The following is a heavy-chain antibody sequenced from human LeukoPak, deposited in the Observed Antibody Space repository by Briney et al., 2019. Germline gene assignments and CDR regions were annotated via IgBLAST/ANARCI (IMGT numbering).Heavy chain of an antibody. V-gene: IGHV3-11*01. CDR1: GFTFSDYY. D-gene: IGHD1-26*01. CDR2: ISSSGSTI. CDR3: AREVGAIAYYYYYGMDV. J-gene: IGHJ6*02. Sequence: GGSLRLSCAASGFTFSDYYMSWIRQAPGKGLEWVSYISSSGSTIYYADSVKGRFTISRDNAKNSPYLQMNSLRAEDTAVYYCAREVGAIAYYYYYGMDVWGQGTTVTVSS.